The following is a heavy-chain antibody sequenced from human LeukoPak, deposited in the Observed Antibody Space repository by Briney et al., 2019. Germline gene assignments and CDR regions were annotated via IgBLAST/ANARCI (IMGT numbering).Heavy chain of an antibody. CDR3: ARDRFGDLIYFDY. Sequence: PSETLSLTCTVSGGSISTYFWSWIRQPAGKGLEWIGRIYTSGSTNYNPSLKSRVTISADKSTNQFSLKLSSVTAADTAVYYCARDRFGDLIYFDYWGQGTLVTVSS. D-gene: IGHD3-3*01. V-gene: IGHV4-4*07. CDR2: IYTSGST. J-gene: IGHJ4*02. CDR1: GGSISTYF.